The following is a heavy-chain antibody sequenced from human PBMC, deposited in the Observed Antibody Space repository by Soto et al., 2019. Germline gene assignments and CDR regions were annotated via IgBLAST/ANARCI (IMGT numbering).Heavy chain of an antibody. V-gene: IGHV1-69*06. Sequence: QVQLVQSGAEVKKPGSSVKVSCKASGGTFSSYAISWVRQAPGQGLEWMGGIIPIFGTANYAQKFQGRVTITADKDTSTPYMELSSLRSEYKAVYYGASPAFDVQYYYDSSGYYPYWGQGTLVTVSS. D-gene: IGHD3-22*01. CDR1: GGTFSSYA. CDR3: ASPAFDVQYYYDSSGYYPY. CDR2: IIPIFGTA. J-gene: IGHJ4*02.